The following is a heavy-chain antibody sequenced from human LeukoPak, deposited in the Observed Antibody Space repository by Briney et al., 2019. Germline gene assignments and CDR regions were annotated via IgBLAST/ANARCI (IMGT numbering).Heavy chain of an antibody. V-gene: IGHV3-48*03. Sequence: GGSLRLSCAASGFTFSNYEMNWVRQAPEKGLEWVSYISSSGSTIYYADSVKGRFTISRDNAKNSLYLQMNSLRAEDTAVYYCAELGITMIGGVWGKGTTVTISS. J-gene: IGHJ6*04. CDR1: GFTFSNYE. D-gene: IGHD3-10*02. CDR2: ISSSGSTI. CDR3: AELGITMIGGV.